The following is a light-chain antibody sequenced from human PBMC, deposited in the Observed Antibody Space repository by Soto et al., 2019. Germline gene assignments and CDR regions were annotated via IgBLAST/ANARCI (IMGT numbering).Light chain of an antibody. Sequence: DIQMTQSPSSLSASAGDRVTITCRASQSITTYLNWYQQKPGNAPKLIIYGASTLQSGVPSRFSGSESGTEFTLTMLALQPEDFATYFCQHSYRTPYTFGQGTKLEIK. CDR2: GAS. J-gene: IGKJ2*01. CDR3: QHSYRTPYT. CDR1: QSITTY. V-gene: IGKV1-39*01.